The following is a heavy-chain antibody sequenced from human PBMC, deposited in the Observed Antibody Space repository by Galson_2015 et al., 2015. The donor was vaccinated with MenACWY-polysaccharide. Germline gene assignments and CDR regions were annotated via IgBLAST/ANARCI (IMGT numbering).Heavy chain of an antibody. CDR2: ISGGGDST. J-gene: IGHJ3*01. Sequence: SLRLSCAASGFTFSSYAMSWVRQAPGKGLEWVSAISGGGDSTYYADSVKGRFTISRDNSNNTLFLQMSSLRAEDTAVYYCAKDGWYEGGSSTFDVWGQGTMVTVSS. CDR1: GFTFSSYA. D-gene: IGHD6-19*01. CDR3: AKDGWYEGGSSTFDV. V-gene: IGHV3-23*01.